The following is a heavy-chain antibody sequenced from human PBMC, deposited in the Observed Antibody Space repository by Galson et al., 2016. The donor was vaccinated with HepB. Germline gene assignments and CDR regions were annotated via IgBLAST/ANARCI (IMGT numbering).Heavy chain of an antibody. Sequence: SETLSLTCAVSGYSIRSEYYWGWIRQSPGKGLEWIGNIYHSGTTYYNPSLRSRVSMSVDTSQNQFSLRLNSVTAADTAVYYCARDLSRYTSSWYTDYFDYWGQGALVTVSS. CDR3: ARDLSRYTSSWYTDYFDY. J-gene: IGHJ4*02. D-gene: IGHD6-13*01. CDR2: IYHSGTT. V-gene: IGHV4-38-2*02. CDR1: GYSIRSEYY.